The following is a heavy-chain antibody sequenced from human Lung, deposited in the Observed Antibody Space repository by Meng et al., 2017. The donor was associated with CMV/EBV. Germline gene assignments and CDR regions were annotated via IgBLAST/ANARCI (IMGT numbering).Heavy chain of an antibody. CDR3: ARSPTITIFGVIRTSYFDY. CDR1: RYTFTDYY. CDR2: INPNCGTT. D-gene: IGHD3-3*01. V-gene: IGHV1-46*01. J-gene: IGHJ4*02. Sequence: SXXVSXKTSRYTFTDYYVHWVRQAPGQGLEWMGIINPNCGTTRYAQKFQGRVTMTRDTSTSTVYMELSSLRSENTAVYYCARSPTITIFGVIRTSYFDYWGQGTLVTVSS.